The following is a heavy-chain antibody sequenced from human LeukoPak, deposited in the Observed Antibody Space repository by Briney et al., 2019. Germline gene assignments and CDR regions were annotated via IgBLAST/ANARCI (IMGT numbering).Heavy chain of an antibody. CDR2: ISYDGSHK. CDR1: GFTFSSYG. J-gene: IGHJ4*02. CDR3: ARTYGSAWYSIDY. V-gene: IGHV3-30*03. Sequence: PGGSLRLSCAASGFTFSSYGMHWVRQAPGKGLEWVAVISYDGSHKYYADSVKGRFTISRDNSKNTLYLQMNSLRAEDTAVYYCARTYGSAWYSIDYWGQGTLVTVSS. D-gene: IGHD6-19*01.